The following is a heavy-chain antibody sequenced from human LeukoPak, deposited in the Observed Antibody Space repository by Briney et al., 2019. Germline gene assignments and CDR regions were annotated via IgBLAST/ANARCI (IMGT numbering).Heavy chain of an antibody. J-gene: IGHJ5*02. V-gene: IGHV4-39*07. CDR1: GGSISSSSYY. CDR2: IYYSGST. Sequence: SGTLSLTCAVSGGSISSSSYYWGWIRQPPGKGLEWIGSIYYSGSTYYNPSLKSRVTISVDTSKNQFSLKLSSVTAADTAVYYCARVPRLERRFGWFDPWGQGTLVTVSS. CDR3: ARVPRLERRFGWFDP. D-gene: IGHD1-1*01.